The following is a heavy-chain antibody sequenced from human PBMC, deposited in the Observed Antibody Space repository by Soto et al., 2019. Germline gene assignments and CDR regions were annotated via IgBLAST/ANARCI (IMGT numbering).Heavy chain of an antibody. Sequence: QVQLVQSGAEVKKPGSSVKVSCKASGGTFSSFGFNWVRQPPGQGLEWMGGIIPLFGTANYAEKFQGRVTISADEGTSTASMELIGLSSEDTAIYYCARDRSMDGYNSRSFDYWGQGTLVTVS. V-gene: IGHV1-69*01. J-gene: IGHJ4*02. CDR3: ARDRSMDGYNSRSFDY. CDR2: IIPLFGTA. CDR1: GGTFSSFG. D-gene: IGHD5-12*01.